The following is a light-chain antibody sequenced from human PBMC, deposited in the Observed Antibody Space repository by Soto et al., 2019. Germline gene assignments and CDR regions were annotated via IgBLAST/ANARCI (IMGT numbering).Light chain of an antibody. Sequence: EILLTQSPATLSLSPGERATLSCRASQSVSAYLAWFQQKPGQAPRLLIYDATNRATGIPARFSGSGSGTDFTLTISSLEPEDFAVYYCQQRINQITSGHGTRLEIK. J-gene: IGKJ5*01. CDR1: QSVSAY. CDR2: DAT. V-gene: IGKV3-11*01. CDR3: QQRINQIT.